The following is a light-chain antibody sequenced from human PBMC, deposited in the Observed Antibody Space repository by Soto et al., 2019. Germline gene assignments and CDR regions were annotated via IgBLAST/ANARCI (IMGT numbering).Light chain of an antibody. V-gene: IGKV3-20*01. J-gene: IGKJ2*01. CDR2: GAS. Sequence: EIVLTQSPGTLSLSPGERATLSCRASQSVTSSYLAWYQQKPGQAPRLLIYGASSRATGIPDRFSGSGSGTDFGLTISRLEPEDFAVYYCQQYGRSLVTFGQGTKLEIK. CDR3: QQYGRSLVT. CDR1: QSVTSSY.